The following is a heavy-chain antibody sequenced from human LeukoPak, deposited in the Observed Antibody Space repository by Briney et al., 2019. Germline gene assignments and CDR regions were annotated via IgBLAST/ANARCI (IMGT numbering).Heavy chain of an antibody. Sequence: GGSLRLSCAVSGFPFSRFYMSWIRQAPGKGLEWISYIGLSGSPLDYADSVKGRFTISRDNAKNSLYLQMNSLRAEDTAVYYCARDDGSYYFDYWGQGTLVTVSS. V-gene: IGHV3-11*04. J-gene: IGHJ4*02. CDR2: IGLSGSPL. CDR3: ARDDGSYYFDY. CDR1: GFPFSRFY. D-gene: IGHD2-15*01.